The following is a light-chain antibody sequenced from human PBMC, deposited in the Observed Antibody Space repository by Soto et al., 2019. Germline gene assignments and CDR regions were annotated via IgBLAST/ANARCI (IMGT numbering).Light chain of an antibody. J-gene: IGKJ3*01. CDR2: AAS. CDR1: QGISTY. CDR3: QKHNGAPFT. V-gene: IGKV1-27*01. Sequence: DIQMTQSPSFLSASIGDRVTITCRASQGISTYLAWYQQKPGKVPKLLIYAASTLQSGVPSRFSGSGSGTDFTLTINNLQPEDVATYYCQKHNGAPFTFGPGTKVDIK.